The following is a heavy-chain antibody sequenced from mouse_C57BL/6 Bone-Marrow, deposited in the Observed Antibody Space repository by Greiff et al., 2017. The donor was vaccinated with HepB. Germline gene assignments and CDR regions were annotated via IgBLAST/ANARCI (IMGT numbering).Heavy chain of an antibody. D-gene: IGHD1-1*01. CDR1: GFTFSSYG. J-gene: IGHJ1*03. CDR3: ARQDYYGSSLYWYFDV. CDR2: ISSGGSYT. V-gene: IGHV5-6*01. Sequence: EVKLMESGGDLVKPGGSLKLSCAASGFTFSSYGMSWVRQTPDKRLAWVATISSGGSYTYYPDSVKGRFTISRDHAKNTLYLQMSSLKSEDTAMYYCARQDYYGSSLYWYFDVWGTGTTGTVSS.